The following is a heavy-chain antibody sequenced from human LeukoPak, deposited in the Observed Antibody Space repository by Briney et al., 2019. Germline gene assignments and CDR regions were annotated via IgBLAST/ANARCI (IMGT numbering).Heavy chain of an antibody. J-gene: IGHJ5*02. CDR2: MNPNSGNT. CDR1: GYTFTSYD. Sequence: ASVKVSCKASGYTFTSYDINWVRQATGQGLEWMGWMNPNSGNTGYAQKFQGRVTMTRNTSISTAYMELSSLRSEDTAVYYCARGWFDIVATYFAWGPPGPKGQNWFDPWGQGTLVTVSS. V-gene: IGHV1-8*01. CDR3: ARGWFDIVATYFAWGPPGPKGQNWFDP. D-gene: IGHD5-12*01.